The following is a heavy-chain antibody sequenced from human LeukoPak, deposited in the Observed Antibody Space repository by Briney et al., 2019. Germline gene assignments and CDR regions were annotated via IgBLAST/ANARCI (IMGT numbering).Heavy chain of an antibody. V-gene: IGHV4-59*01. D-gene: IGHD1-26*01. J-gene: IGHJ4*02. CDR2: IYYSGST. CDR1: GGSISSYY. Sequence: SETLSLTCTVSGGSISSYYWSWIRQPPGKGLEWIGYIYYSGSTNYNPSLKSRVTISIDTSKNQFSLKLSSVTAADTAVYYCASLNSGSYYEDYFDYWAQGTLVTVSS. CDR3: ASLNSGSYYEDYFDY.